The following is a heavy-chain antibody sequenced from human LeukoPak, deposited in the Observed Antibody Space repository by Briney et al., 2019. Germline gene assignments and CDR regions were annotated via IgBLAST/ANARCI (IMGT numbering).Heavy chain of an antibody. V-gene: IGHV1-8*01. J-gene: IGHJ4*02. Sequence: ASVKVSCKASGYTFTSSDIIWVRQATGQGLEWMGWMNPNSGNTGYAQKFQGRVTMTRNTSISTAYMELSSLRSEDTAVYYCARRGGGIIPYDYCGQGTLVTVSS. CDR3: ARRGGGIIPYDY. CDR1: GYTFTSSD. D-gene: IGHD2-15*01. CDR2: MNPNSGNT.